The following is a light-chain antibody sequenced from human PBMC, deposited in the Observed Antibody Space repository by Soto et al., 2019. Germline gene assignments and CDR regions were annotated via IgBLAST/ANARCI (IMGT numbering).Light chain of an antibody. CDR1: NSNIGDNA. CDR2: YDD. CDR3: ATWDDSLNGFV. Sequence: QSVLTQPPSVSEAPRQRVTISCSGSNSNIGDNAVNWYQQLPGMPPKLLIYYDDLLPSGVSDRFSGSKSGTTASLAISVLQSADEADYYCATWDDSLNGFVFGTGTNLTVL. J-gene: IGLJ1*01. V-gene: IGLV1-36*01.